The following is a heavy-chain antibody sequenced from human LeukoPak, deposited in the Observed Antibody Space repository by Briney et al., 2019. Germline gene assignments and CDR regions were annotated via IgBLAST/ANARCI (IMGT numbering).Heavy chain of an antibody. J-gene: IGHJ6*02. Sequence: GGSLRLSCAASGFTFSSYWMSWVRQAPGKGLEWVANIKQDGSEKYYVDSVKGRFTISRDNAKNSLYLQMNSLRAEDTAVCYCARDPIAAAVDVWGQGTTVTVSS. CDR1: GFTFSSYW. CDR2: IKQDGSEK. CDR3: ARDPIAAAVDV. D-gene: IGHD6-13*01. V-gene: IGHV3-7*01.